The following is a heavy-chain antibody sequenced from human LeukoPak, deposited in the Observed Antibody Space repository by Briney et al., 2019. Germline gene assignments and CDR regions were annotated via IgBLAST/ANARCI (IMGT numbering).Heavy chain of an antibody. CDR2: ISKDADAT. V-gene: IGHV3-23*01. CDR1: GFTFRGYD. J-gene: IGHJ4*02. Sequence: GGSLRLSCAASGFTFRGYDMSWVRQAPGKGLEWVSAISKDADATYYAGSVKGRFTISRDNSKDTLSLQMNSLRAEDTAVYYCAKESPYCHGTDCRIYYFDSWGQGILVTVSS. CDR3: AKESPYCHGTDCRIYYFDS. D-gene: IGHD2-15*01.